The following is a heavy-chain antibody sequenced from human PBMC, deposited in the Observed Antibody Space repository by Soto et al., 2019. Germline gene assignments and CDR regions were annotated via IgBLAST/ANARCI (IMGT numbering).Heavy chain of an antibody. J-gene: IGHJ4*02. D-gene: IGHD1-20*01. CDR1: GFTFSKFA. V-gene: IGHV3-23*01. CDR2: ISGSGDDT. Sequence: QLLESGGGFVQPGGSLRLSCVASGFTFSKFAMAWVRQAPGEGLEWVSAISGSGDDTFYADSMKGRFTISRDNSKDTLYLQINSLRAEDTAVYYCANPLPITGTTFGFWGEGTLVTVSS. CDR3: ANPLPITGTTFGF.